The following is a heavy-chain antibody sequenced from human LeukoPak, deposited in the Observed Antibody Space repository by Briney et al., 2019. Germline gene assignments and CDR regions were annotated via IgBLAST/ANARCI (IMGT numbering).Heavy chain of an antibody. CDR1: GYTFTSYA. CDR3: ARLKYCTNGVCYAGFDY. J-gene: IGHJ4*02. V-gene: IGHV1-3*01. D-gene: IGHD2-8*01. CDR2: INAGNGNT. Sequence: ASVKVSFKASGYTFTSYAMHWVRQAHGQRLEWMGWINAGNGNTKYSQKFQGRVTITRDTSADTAYMELSSLRSEDTAVYYCARLKYCTNGVCYAGFDYWGQGTLVTVSS.